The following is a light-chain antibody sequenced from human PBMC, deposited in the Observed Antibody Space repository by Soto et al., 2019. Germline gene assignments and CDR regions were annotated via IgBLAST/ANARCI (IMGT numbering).Light chain of an antibody. CDR2: DIS. J-gene: IGKJ1*01. CDR3: QQYVSSPAK. V-gene: IGKV3-20*01. Sequence: IVLTQSPGPLSLSAGERSTVCDRASQSVRSSLFAWYQQKPGQAPRLLIFDISSRATGIPDRFSGSGSGTDFTLTISRLEPEDFAVYYCQQYVSSPAKFGQGTTVDI. CDR1: QSVRSSL.